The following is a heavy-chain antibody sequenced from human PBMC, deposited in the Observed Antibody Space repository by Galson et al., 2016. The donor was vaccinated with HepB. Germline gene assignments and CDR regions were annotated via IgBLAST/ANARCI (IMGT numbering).Heavy chain of an antibody. D-gene: IGHD2/OR15-2a*01. Sequence: SLRLSCAASGFTFDVYAMHWVRQAPGKGLEWVSGISWNSGRIGYADSVKGRFTISRDNAKNSLYLQMNSLRAEDTAVYYCARDIYGPTYFYYYGLDVWGEGTTVTVSA. CDR2: ISWNSGRI. J-gene: IGHJ6*04. V-gene: IGHV3-9*01. CDR1: GFTFDVYA. CDR3: ARDIYGPTYFYYYGLDV.